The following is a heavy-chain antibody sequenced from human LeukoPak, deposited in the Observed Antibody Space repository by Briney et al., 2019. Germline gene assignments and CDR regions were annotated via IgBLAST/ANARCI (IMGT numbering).Heavy chain of an antibody. CDR2: IKQDGSEN. V-gene: IGHV3-7*01. Sequence: GGSLRLSCAASGFTFSSYWMSWVRQAPGKGLEWVANIKQDGSENYYVDSVKGRFTISRDNAKNSLYLQMNSLRAEDTAVYYCARIPRRYCSGGSCNGPFDPWGQGTLVTVSS. J-gene: IGHJ5*02. CDR3: ARIPRRYCSGGSCNGPFDP. CDR1: GFTFSSYW. D-gene: IGHD2-15*01.